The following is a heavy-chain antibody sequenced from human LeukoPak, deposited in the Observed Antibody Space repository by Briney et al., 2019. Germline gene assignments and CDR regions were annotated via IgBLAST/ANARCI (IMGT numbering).Heavy chain of an antibody. D-gene: IGHD3-3*01. J-gene: IGHJ4*02. Sequence: GGSLRLSCAASGFTFSSYGMHWVRQAPGKGLEWVAFIRYDGSNKYYADSVKGRFTISRDNSKNTLYLQMNSLRAEDTAVYYCAKSVLDNDFWSGYRLFDYWGQGTLVTVSS. CDR2: IRYDGSNK. CDR1: GFTFSSYG. V-gene: IGHV3-30*02. CDR3: AKSVLDNDFWSGYRLFDY.